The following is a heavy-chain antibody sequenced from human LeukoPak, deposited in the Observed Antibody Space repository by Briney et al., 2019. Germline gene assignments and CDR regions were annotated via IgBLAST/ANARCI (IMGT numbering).Heavy chain of an antibody. CDR2: IIPILGTA. CDR1: GGTFSSYA. V-gene: IGHV1-69*01. D-gene: IGHD3-22*01. J-gene: IGHJ6*04. Sequence: SVKVSCKASGGTFSSYAISWVRQAPGQGLEWMGGIIPILGTANYAQKFQGRVTITADESTSTAYMELSSLRSEDTAVYYCARLHPVQGYRESGYYYYYYGMDVWGKGTTVTVSS. CDR3: ARLHPVQGYRESGYYYYYYGMDV.